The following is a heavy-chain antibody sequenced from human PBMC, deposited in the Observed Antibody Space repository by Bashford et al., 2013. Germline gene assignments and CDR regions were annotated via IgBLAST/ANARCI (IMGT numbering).Heavy chain of an antibody. CDR3: ARGQDCSRTSCYVVTAFDV. CDR2: IYYSGRT. V-gene: IGHV4-39*01. D-gene: IGHD2-2*01. Sequence: SETLSLTCTVSGGSIRSSSYYWGWIRQPPGKGLEWIGSIYYSGRTYYNPSLKSRVTISVDTSKNQFSLKLNSVTAADTAVYYCARGQDCSRTSCYVVTAFDVWGQGTMVTVSS. CDR1: GGSIRSSSYY. J-gene: IGHJ3*01.